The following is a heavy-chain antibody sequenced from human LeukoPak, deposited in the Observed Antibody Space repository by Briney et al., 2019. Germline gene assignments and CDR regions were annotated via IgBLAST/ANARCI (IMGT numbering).Heavy chain of an antibody. V-gene: IGHV4-30-4*01. CDR3: ARDLRTYRSGPIYP. CDR1: GGSISSGDYY. D-gene: IGHD6-19*01. J-gene: IGHJ5*02. CDR2: IYHSGST. Sequence: SQTLSLTCTVSGGSISSGDYYWSWIRQPPGKGLEWIGEIYHSGSTNYNPSLKSRVTISVDKSKNQFSLKLSSVTAADTAVYYCARDLRTYRSGPIYPWGQGTLVTVSS.